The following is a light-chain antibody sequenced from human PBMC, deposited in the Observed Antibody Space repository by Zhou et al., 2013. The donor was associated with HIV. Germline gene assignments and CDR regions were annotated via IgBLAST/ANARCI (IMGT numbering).Light chain of an antibody. V-gene: IGLV1-51*02. J-gene: IGLJ2*01. CDR3: GTWDSSLSAVV. CDR1: SSNIEINY. Sequence: QSVLTQPPSISAAPGQKVTISCSGGSSNIEINYVSWYQHLPGTTPKLLIYEDNYRPSGIPDRFSGSKSGTSATLGITGLQTGDEAEYYCGTWDSSLSAVVFGGGTKLTVL. CDR2: EDN.